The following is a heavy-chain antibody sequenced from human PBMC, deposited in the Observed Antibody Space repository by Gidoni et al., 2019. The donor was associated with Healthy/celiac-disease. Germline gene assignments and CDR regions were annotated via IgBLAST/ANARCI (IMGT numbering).Heavy chain of an antibody. Sequence: EVQLLESGGGLVQPGGSLRLSCAASGFTFSSYAMSWVRPAPGKGLEWVSASSGSGGRTYYADSVKGRFTISRDNSKNTLYLQMNSLRAEDTAVYYCAKGGSPYYYDGMDVWGQGTTVTVSS. CDR1: GFTFSSYA. V-gene: IGHV3-23*01. CDR2: SSGSGGRT. CDR3: AKGGSPYYYDGMDV. J-gene: IGHJ6*02.